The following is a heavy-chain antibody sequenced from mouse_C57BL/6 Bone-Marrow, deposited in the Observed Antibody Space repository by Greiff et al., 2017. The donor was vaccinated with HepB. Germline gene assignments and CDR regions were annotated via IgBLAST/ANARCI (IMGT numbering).Heavy chain of an antibody. CDR1: GYTFTSYW. Sequence: VQLQQPGAELVKPGASVKMSCKASGYTFTSYWMHWVKQRPGQGLEWIGEIDPSDSDTNYNQKFKGKSTLTVDKSSSTAYMQLSSLTSEDSAVYYCARWNGSFAYWGQGTLVTVSA. CDR3: ARWNGSFAY. V-gene: IGHV1-69*01. D-gene: IGHD2-2*01. J-gene: IGHJ3*01. CDR2: IDPSDSDT.